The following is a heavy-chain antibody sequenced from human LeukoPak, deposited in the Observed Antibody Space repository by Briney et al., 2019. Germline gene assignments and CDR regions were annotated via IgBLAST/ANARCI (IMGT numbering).Heavy chain of an antibody. V-gene: IGHV5-51*01. J-gene: IGHJ5*02. D-gene: IGHD6-13*01. CDR3: ARQGGFSSSSWYGGANWFDP. CDR2: IYPGDSDT. Sequence: GESLKISCKGSGYTFTSHWIGWVRQMPGKGLEWTGIIYPGDSDTRYSPSFQGQVTISADKSIRTAYLQWSSLKASDTAMYYCARQGGFSSSSWYGGANWFDPWGQGTLVTVSS. CDR1: GYTFTSHW.